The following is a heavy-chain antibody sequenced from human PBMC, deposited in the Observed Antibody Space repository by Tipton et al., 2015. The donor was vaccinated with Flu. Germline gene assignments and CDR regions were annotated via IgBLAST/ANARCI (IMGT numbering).Heavy chain of an antibody. Sequence: TLSLTCAVYGGSFSGYYWSWIRQPPGKGLEWIGEINHSGSTNYNPSLKSRVTISVDTSKNQFSLKLTSVTAADTAVYYCARGERWAYSYGPRRLNNWFDPWGQGTLVTVSS. CDR3: ARGERWAYSYGPRRLNNWFDP. V-gene: IGHV4-34*01. CDR1: GGSFSGYY. J-gene: IGHJ5*02. D-gene: IGHD5-18*01. CDR2: INHSGST.